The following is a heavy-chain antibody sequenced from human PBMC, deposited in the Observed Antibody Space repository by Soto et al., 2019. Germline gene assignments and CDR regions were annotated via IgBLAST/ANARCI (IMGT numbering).Heavy chain of an antibody. Sequence: QVQLVESGGGLVKPGGSLRLSCAASGFTFSDYYMTWIRQAPGKGLDWISCISSDGSIISYADSVKGRFTISRDNAKNSLYLEMDSLRAEDTAVYYCARVTHDYGDHVDYWGQGTLVTVSS. CDR1: GFTFSDYY. J-gene: IGHJ4*02. CDR3: ARVTHDYGDHVDY. CDR2: ISSDGSII. V-gene: IGHV3-11*01. D-gene: IGHD4-17*01.